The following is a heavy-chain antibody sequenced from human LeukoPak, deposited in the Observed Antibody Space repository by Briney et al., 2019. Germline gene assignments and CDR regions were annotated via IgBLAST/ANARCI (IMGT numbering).Heavy chain of an antibody. Sequence: SQTLSLTCTVSGGSTDHYFWNWIRQTPGKGLEWIGYVYYSGSTVYNPSLQSRVSISIDTSKNQISLKLSSVTAAHTAVYYCARDRGTYTYGGFDYWGQGTLVSVSS. D-gene: IGHD3-16*01. V-gene: IGHV4-59*01. CDR2: VYYSGST. CDR1: GGSTDHYF. J-gene: IGHJ4*02. CDR3: ARDRGTYTYGGFDY.